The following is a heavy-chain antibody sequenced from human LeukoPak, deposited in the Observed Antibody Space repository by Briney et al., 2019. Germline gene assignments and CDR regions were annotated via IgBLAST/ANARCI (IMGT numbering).Heavy chain of an antibody. J-gene: IGHJ4*02. V-gene: IGHV4-59*01. D-gene: IGHD5-18*01. Sequence: SETLSLTCTVSGGSISSYYWSWIRQPPGKGLEWIGYIYYSGSTNYNPSLKSRVTISVDKSKNQFSLKLSSVTAADTAVYYCAKILSKYSYGFDYWGQRTLLSVSS. CDR3: AKILSKYSYGFDY. CDR1: GGSISSYY. CDR2: IYYSGST.